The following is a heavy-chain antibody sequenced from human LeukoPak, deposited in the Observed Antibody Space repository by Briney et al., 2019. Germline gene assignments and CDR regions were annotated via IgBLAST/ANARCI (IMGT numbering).Heavy chain of an antibody. CDR2: IYPGDSDT. Sequence: GESLKISGMGSGYSFTSYWIGWARQMPGKGLEWMGVIYPGDSDTRYSPSFQGQVTISADKSISTAYLQWSSLKASDTAMYYFARLKYSGASTDYWGQGSLVTVSS. CDR3: ARLKYSGASTDY. CDR1: GYSFTSYW. J-gene: IGHJ4*02. D-gene: IGHD6-19*01. V-gene: IGHV5-51*01.